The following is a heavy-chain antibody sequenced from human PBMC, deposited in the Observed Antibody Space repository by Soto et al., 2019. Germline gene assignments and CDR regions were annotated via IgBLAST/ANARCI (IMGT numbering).Heavy chain of an antibody. CDR1: GFTFANAW. CDR2: VRSKADGGTT. V-gene: IGHV3-15*01. CDR3: RRDWDYPVL. Sequence: GGSLRLAFETSGFTFANAWMSWVRQAPGKGLEWVGRVRSKADGGTTDYAAPVKGRFTISRDDSENTLYLQMNSLKIDDTAVYYCRRDWDYPVLWGQGTLVTVSS. J-gene: IGHJ4*02. D-gene: IGHD1-7*01.